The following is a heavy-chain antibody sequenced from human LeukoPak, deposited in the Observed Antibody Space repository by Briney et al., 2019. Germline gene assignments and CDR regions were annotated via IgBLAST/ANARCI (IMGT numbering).Heavy chain of an antibody. CDR3: ARDNHRSVVVAGFSYYYMVV. J-gene: IGHJ6*03. V-gene: IGHV1-18*01. D-gene: IGHD2-2*01. CDR1: GYTFTSYG. CDR2: ISAYNGNT. Sequence: ASVKVSCKASGYTFTSYGISWVRQAPGQGLEWMGWISAYNGNTNYAQKLQGRVTMTTDTSTSTAYMELRSLRSDDTAVYYCARDNHRSVVVAGFSYYYMVVWGKGTTVTISS.